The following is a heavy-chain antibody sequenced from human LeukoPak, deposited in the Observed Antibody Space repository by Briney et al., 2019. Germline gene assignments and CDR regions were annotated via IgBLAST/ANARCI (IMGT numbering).Heavy chain of an antibody. J-gene: IGHJ4*02. V-gene: IGHV4-4*07. D-gene: IGHD2-15*01. CDR3: ARGLGYCSGGSCYMDYDY. CDR2: IYTSGST. CDR1: GGSISSYY. Sequence: SETLSLTCTVSGGSISSYYWSWIRQPAGKGLGWIGRIYTSGSTNYNPSLKSRVTMSVDTSKNQFSLKLSSVTAADTAVYYCARGLGYCSGGSCYMDYDYWGQGTLVTVSS.